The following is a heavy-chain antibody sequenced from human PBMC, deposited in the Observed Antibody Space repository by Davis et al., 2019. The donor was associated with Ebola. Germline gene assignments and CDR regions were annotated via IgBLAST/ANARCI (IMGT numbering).Heavy chain of an antibody. Sequence: MPGGSLRLSCTVSGGSISSCTYCWGWIRQPPGKGLEWIGSIYYSGNTYYNPSLKSRVTISVDTSKNQFSLKLSSVTAADTAVYYCARRQGYCISTTCDNWFDPWGQGTLVTVSS. J-gene: IGHJ5*02. CDR2: IYYSGNT. D-gene: IGHD2-2*01. CDR1: GGSISSCTYC. CDR3: ARRQGYCISTTCDNWFDP. V-gene: IGHV4-39*01.